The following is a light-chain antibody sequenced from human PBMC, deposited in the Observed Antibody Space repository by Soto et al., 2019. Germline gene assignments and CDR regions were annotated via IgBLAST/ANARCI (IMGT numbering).Light chain of an antibody. CDR3: QQYNHWPPLT. V-gene: IGKV3-15*01. CDR1: QSVGRN. Sequence: EIVMTQSPATLSVSPGERATLSCRASQSVGRNLAWYQQKPGQAPRLLIYGASTRDTGIPARFSGSGSGTEFTLTISRLQSEDFAIYSCQQYNHWPPLTFGGGTKVEIK. J-gene: IGKJ4*01. CDR2: GAS.